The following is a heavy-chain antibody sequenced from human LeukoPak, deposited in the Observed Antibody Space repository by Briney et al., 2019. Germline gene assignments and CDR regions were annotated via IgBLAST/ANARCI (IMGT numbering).Heavy chain of an antibody. Sequence: GASVKVSCKASGYTFTSYGISWVRQAPGQGLEWMGWISAYNGSTNSAQKLQGRVTMTTDTSTGTAYMELRSLRSDDTAVYYCARDRHPHYYDSSGYLDYWGQGTLVTVSS. J-gene: IGHJ4*02. D-gene: IGHD3-22*01. CDR1: GYTFTSYG. V-gene: IGHV1-18*01. CDR2: ISAYNGST. CDR3: ARDRHPHYYDSSGYLDY.